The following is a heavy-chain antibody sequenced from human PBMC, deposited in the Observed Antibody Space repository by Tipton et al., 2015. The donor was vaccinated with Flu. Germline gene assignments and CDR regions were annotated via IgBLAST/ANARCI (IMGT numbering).Heavy chain of an antibody. CDR2: ISYDGSNK. Sequence: SLRLSCAASGFTFSSYAMHWVRQAPGKGLEGVAVISYDGSNKYYADSVKGRFTISRDNSKNTLYLQMNSLRAEDTAVYYCARDRGLSTVTTYFDYWGQGTLVTVSS. CDR1: GFTFSSYA. D-gene: IGHD4-17*01. V-gene: IGHV3-30-3*01. J-gene: IGHJ4*02. CDR3: ARDRGLSTVTTYFDY.